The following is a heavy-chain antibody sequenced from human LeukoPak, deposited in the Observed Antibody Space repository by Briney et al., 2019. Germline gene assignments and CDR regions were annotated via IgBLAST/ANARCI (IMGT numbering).Heavy chain of an antibody. CDR3: AKDPYEGGYDSTYYFDY. D-gene: IGHD5-12*01. Sequence: PGGSLRLSCAASGFTFSSYAMSWVRQAPGKGLEWVSAISGSGGSTYYADSVKGRFTISRDNSKNTLYLQMNSLRAEDAAVYYCAKDPYEGGYDSTYYFDYWGQGTLVTVSS. J-gene: IGHJ4*02. CDR1: GFTFSSYA. V-gene: IGHV3-23*01. CDR2: ISGSGGST.